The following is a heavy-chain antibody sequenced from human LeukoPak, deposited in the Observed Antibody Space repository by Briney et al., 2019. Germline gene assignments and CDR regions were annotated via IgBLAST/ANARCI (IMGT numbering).Heavy chain of an antibody. CDR3: ASMDCSSTSCLRGVWFDP. Sequence: ASVKVSCKASGGTFSSYAISWVRQAPGQGLEWMGGIIPIFGTANYAQKFQGRFTITTDESTSTAYMELSSLRSEDTAVYYCASMDCSSTSCLRGVWFDPWGQGTLVTVSS. V-gene: IGHV1-69*05. CDR1: GGTFSSYA. CDR2: IIPIFGTA. J-gene: IGHJ5*02. D-gene: IGHD2-2*01.